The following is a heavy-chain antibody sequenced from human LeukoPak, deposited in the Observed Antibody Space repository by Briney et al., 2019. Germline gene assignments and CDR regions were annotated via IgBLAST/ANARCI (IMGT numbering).Heavy chain of an antibody. CDR3: ARGNFYDNKGYSPELRY. CDR1: GYTFTSYY. J-gene: IGHJ4*02. CDR2: SDPKSGAT. Sequence: ASVQVSCKTSGYTFTSYYIHWLRQAPGQRFEWMGWSDPKSGATKYEHFQGRVTMTKDTSISTAYMELSRLTSDDTAVYYCARGNFYDNKGYSPELRYWGQGTLVTVSS. D-gene: IGHD3-10*01. V-gene: IGHV1-2*02.